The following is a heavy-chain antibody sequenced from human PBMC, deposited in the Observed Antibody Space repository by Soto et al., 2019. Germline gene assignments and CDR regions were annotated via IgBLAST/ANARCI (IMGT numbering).Heavy chain of an antibody. Sequence: GGSLRLSCAASGFTFSDYYMSWIRQAPGKGLEWVSYISSSGSTIYYADSVKGRFTISRDNSKNTLYLQMNSLRAEDTAVYYCAKGYEVIPSYFDYWGQGTLVTVSS. V-gene: IGHV3-11*01. CDR3: AKGYEVIPSYFDY. CDR2: ISSSGSTI. CDR1: GFTFSDYY. J-gene: IGHJ4*02. D-gene: IGHD3-22*01.